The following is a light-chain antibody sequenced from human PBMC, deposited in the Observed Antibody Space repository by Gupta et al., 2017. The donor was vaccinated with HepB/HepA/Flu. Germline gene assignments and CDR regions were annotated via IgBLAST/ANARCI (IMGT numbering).Light chain of an antibody. CDR3: SSFTSSGTLV. CDR2: DIS. J-gene: IGLJ2*01. V-gene: IGLV2-14*03. CDR1: SSDVGGYDY. Sequence: SALTQPASVSGSPGQSITISCTGTSSDVGGYDYVSWYQQHPGKVPKLMIFDISNRPSGVSNRFSGSKSGNTASLITSGLQAEDEADYYCSSFTSSGTLVFGRGTQLTVL.